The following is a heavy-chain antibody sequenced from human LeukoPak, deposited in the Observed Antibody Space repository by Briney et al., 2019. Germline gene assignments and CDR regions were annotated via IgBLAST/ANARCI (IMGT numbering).Heavy chain of an antibody. J-gene: IGHJ4*02. Sequence: PGGSLRLSCEGNGFTFSNSAMTWVCQAPGRGLERDSGVSGSGDRTNYADSVKSRFTVSRDNSKNTVYLEMNRLGVDDTAVYYCAKGLSSSTWADFDYWGQGILVTVSS. V-gene: IGHV3-23*01. CDR2: VSGSGDRT. CDR1: GFTFSNSA. CDR3: AKGLSSSTWADFDY. D-gene: IGHD6-13*01.